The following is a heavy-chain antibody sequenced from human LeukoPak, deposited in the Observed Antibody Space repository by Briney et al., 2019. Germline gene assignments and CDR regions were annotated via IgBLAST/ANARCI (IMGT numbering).Heavy chain of an antibody. CDR1: GFTFSSYE. D-gene: IGHD3-22*01. CDR3: ARTYDSSGYYYSYYFDY. J-gene: IGHJ4*02. Sequence: GGSLRLSCAAPGFTFSSYEMNWVRQARGKGLEWVSYISSSGSTIYYADSVKGRFTIPRDNSKNPLYLQMNSLRAEDMDVYYCARTYDSSGYYYSYYFDYWGQGGMVSVCS. CDR2: ISSSGSTI. V-gene: IGHV3-48*03.